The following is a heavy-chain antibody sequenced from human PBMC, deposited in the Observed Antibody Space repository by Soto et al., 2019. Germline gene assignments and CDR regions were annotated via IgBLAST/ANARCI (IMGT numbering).Heavy chain of an antibody. Sequence: ASVKVSCKASGYTFTNYGISWVRQAPGQGLEWMGWISAYNANTQYARRLQGRVTMTTDTSTSTAYMELRSLRSDDTAVYYCARDPHRDGYALVFDYWGQGTLVTVSS. V-gene: IGHV1-18*01. CDR2: ISAYNANT. CDR1: GYTFTNYG. J-gene: IGHJ4*02. D-gene: IGHD5-12*01. CDR3: ARDPHRDGYALVFDY.